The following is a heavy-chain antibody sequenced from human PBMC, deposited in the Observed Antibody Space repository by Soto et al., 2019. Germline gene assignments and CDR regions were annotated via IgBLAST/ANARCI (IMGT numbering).Heavy chain of an antibody. D-gene: IGHD5-18*01. CDR3: ARRYGPGLAF. Sequence: HGGRWIRQPPGKRLEWIGYIDYYGSTNYNPSLKSRVTISVDTSNNQFSLKLSSVTAADTPVDYCARRYGPGLAFWGHGTLVP. CDR1: HG. CDR2: IDYYGST. J-gene: IGHJ4*01. V-gene: IGHV4-59*08.